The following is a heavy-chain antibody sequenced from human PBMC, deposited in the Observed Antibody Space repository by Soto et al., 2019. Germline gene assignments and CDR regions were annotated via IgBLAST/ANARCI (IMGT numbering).Heavy chain of an antibody. CDR2: FSLSGTT. Sequence: SETLSLTCTVSGASITGSFFWSWIRQPAGKGLEWIGRFSLSGTTNYNPSLRSRVTMSADVSKNQFSLRLTSVAAADTALYYCARGMTPPGAPAWYYFDSWGQGTLVTVS. D-gene: IGHD2-8*02. V-gene: IGHV4-4*07. J-gene: IGHJ4*02. CDR3: ARGMTPPGAPAWYYFDS. CDR1: GASITGSFF.